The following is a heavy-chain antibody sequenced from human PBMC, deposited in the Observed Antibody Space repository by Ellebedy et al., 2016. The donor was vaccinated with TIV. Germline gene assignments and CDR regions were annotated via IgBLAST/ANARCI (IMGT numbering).Heavy chain of an antibody. J-gene: IGHJ4*02. D-gene: IGHD3-9*01. CDR2: ISSSSDYI. CDR3: ARSDYDILTGSYYFDY. V-gene: IGHV3-21*01. CDR1: GFTFSTYS. Sequence: GESLKISXAASGFTFSTYSMNWVRQAPGKGLEWVSSISSSSDYIYYADSVKGRFTISRDNAKKSLYLQMNSLRAEDTALYYCARSDYDILTGSYYFDYWGQGTLITVSS.